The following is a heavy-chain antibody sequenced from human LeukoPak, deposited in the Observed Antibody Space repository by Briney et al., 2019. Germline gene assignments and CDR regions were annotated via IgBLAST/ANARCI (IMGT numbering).Heavy chain of an antibody. D-gene: IGHD5-24*01. V-gene: IGHV3-30*04. CDR2: ISYDGSNK. CDR1: GFTFSSYA. Sequence: GGSLRLSCAASGFTFSSYAMHWVRQAPGKGLEWVAVISYDGSNKYYADSVKGRFTIPRDNSKNTLYLQMNSLRAEDTAVYYCASADGRHDGYSLGYWGQGTLVTVSS. CDR3: ASADGRHDGYSLGY. J-gene: IGHJ4*02.